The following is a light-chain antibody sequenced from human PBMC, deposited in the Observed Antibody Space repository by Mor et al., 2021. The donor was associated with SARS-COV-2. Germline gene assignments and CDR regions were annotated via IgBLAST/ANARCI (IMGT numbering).Light chain of an antibody. CDR3: QHLNSYPFT. J-gene: IGKJ5*01. Sequence: DRVTITCRASQGISNHLAWYQQKPGTAPKLLIHTASTLQSGVPSRFSGSGSGTDFTLTISSLQPEDFATYYCQHLNSYPFTFGQGTRLEIK. CDR2: TAS. CDR1: QGISNH. V-gene: IGKV1-9*01.